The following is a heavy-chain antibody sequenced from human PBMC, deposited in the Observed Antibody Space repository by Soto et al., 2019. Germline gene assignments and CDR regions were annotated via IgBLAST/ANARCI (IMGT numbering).Heavy chain of an antibody. Sequence: QVQLQESGPGLVKPSETLSLTCTVSGGSISSYYWSWIRQPPGKGLKWIGYIYYSGSTNYNPSLKSRVTISVDTSKNQFSLKLSSVTAADTAVYYCARHRPGSGGSCYDYWGQVTLVTVSS. J-gene: IGHJ4*02. D-gene: IGHD2-15*01. CDR1: GGSISSYY. V-gene: IGHV4-59*08. CDR3: ARHRPGSGGSCYDY. CDR2: IYYSGST.